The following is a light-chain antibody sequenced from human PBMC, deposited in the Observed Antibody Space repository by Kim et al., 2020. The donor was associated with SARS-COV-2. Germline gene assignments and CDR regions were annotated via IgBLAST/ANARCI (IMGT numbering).Light chain of an antibody. CDR2: DVS. Sequence: GQSSTISCTGSSSDIGTYRYVSWYQQHPGKAPKLIIYDVSERPSGVSYRFSGSKSGNTASLTISGLQAEDEGDYYCSSYIRSSSFAFGGGTKVTVL. J-gene: IGLJ3*02. CDR1: SSDIGTYRY. V-gene: IGLV2-14*03. CDR3: SSYIRSSSFA.